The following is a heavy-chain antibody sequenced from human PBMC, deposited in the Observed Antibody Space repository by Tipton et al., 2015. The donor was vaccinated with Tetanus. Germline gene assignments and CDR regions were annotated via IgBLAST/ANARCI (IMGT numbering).Heavy chain of an antibody. D-gene: IGHD2/OR15-2a*01. CDR3: ARHSSWFDP. Sequence: LEWIGTFYSGGSIFYNPSFKSRATISVDTPKNQISLRLTSVASADTAVYYCARHSSWFDPWGQGTLVTVSS. V-gene: IGHV4-39*01. CDR2: FYSGGSI. J-gene: IGHJ5*02.